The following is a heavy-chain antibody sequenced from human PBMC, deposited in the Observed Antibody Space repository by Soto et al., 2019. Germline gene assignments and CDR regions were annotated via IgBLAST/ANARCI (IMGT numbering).Heavy chain of an antibody. D-gene: IGHD3-3*01. J-gene: IGHJ4*02. Sequence: GGSLRLSCAASGFTFSSYAMSWVRQAPGKGLEWVSAISSSGGSKYYADSVNGQFTISKDSSKNTLYLQMNRLRAEDTAVYYCEKDREYYDFWSGYYHSFDFWGQGTLVTVSS. CDR3: EKDREYYDFWSGYYHSFDF. CDR1: GFTFSSYA. CDR2: ISSSGGSK. V-gene: IGHV3-23*01.